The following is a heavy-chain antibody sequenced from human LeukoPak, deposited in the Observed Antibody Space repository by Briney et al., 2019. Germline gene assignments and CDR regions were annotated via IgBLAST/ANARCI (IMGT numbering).Heavy chain of an antibody. CDR1: GFTFSSYA. CDR2: ISSNGGST. Sequence: PGGSLRLSCAASGFTFSSYAMHWVRQAPGKGLEYASAISSNGGSTYYANSVKGRFTISRDNSKDTLYLQMGSLRAEDMAVYYCASGVAGPYYFDYWGQGTLVTVSS. D-gene: IGHD6-19*01. CDR3: ASGVAGPYYFDY. V-gene: IGHV3-64*01. J-gene: IGHJ4*02.